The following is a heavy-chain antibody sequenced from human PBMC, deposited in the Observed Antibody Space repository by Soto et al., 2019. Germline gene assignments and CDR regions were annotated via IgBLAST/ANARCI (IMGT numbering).Heavy chain of an antibody. CDR3: ARGYSSSWYYFDY. CDR2: IYYSGNT. V-gene: IGHV4-59*12. D-gene: IGHD6-13*01. Sequence: PSETLSLTCTISGGSISGYYWTWIRQSPGKGLEYIGYIYYSGNTNYNPSLNSRVTISADTSKNQFSLKLSSVTAADTAVYYCARGYSSSWYYFDYWGQGTLVTVSS. J-gene: IGHJ4*02. CDR1: GGSISGYY.